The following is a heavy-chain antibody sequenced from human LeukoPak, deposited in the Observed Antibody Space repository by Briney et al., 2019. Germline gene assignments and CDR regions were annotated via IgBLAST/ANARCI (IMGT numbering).Heavy chain of an antibody. Sequence: PSETLSLTCTVSGGSISSYYWSWIRQPPGKGLEWIGYIYYSGSTNYNPSLKSRVTISVDTSKNQFSLKLSSVTAADTAVYYCAREGGYDSGGWFDPWGQGTLVTVSS. V-gene: IGHV4-59*01. D-gene: IGHD5-12*01. CDR2: IYYSGST. CDR1: GGSISSYY. J-gene: IGHJ5*02. CDR3: AREGGYDSGGWFDP.